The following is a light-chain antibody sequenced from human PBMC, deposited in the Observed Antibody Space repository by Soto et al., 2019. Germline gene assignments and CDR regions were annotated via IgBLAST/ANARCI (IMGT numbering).Light chain of an antibody. Sequence: EIVLTHSPGTLSLSPGEGATLSSRASQTVSITYLAWYQQKPGLAPRLLIYGASNRATGIPDRFSGGGSGTDFTLTISRLEPEDFAVYYCQQYGSSSWTFGQGTKVDIK. CDR2: GAS. CDR3: QQYGSSSWT. J-gene: IGKJ1*01. CDR1: QTVSITY. V-gene: IGKV3-20*01.